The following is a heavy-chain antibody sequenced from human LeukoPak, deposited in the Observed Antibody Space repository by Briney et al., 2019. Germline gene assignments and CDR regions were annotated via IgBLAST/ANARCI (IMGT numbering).Heavy chain of an antibody. Sequence: KPSETLSLTCAVYGGSFSGYYWSWIRQPPGKGLEWIGEINHSGSTNYNPSLKSRVTISVDTSKNQFSLKLSSVTAADTAVCYCAIGPNYDFWSGYLHYFDYWGQGTLVTVFS. V-gene: IGHV4-34*01. J-gene: IGHJ4*02. CDR2: INHSGST. CDR3: AIGPNYDFWSGYLHYFDY. D-gene: IGHD3-3*01. CDR1: GGSFSGYY.